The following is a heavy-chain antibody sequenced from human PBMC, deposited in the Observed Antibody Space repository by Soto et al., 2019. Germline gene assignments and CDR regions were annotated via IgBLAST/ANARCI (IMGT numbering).Heavy chain of an antibody. Sequence: QVQLQESGPGLVKPSQTLSLTCTVSGGSISSGGYYWSWIRQHPGKGLEWIGYIYYSGSTYYNPSLKSRVTISVDTSKNQFSLKLSSVTAADTAVYYCAGTSCGGDCYPPLDAFDIWGQGTMVTVSS. J-gene: IGHJ3*02. CDR3: AGTSCGGDCYPPLDAFDI. CDR2: IYYSGST. D-gene: IGHD2-21*02. V-gene: IGHV4-31*03. CDR1: GGSISSGGYY.